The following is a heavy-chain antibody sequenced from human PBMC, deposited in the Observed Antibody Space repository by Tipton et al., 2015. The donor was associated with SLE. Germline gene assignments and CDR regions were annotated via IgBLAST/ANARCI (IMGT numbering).Heavy chain of an antibody. CDR1: GDSISSDIHY. D-gene: IGHD4-17*01. Sequence: TLSLTCTVSGDSISSDIHYWGWIRQPPGKGLEWIGSVFYTGTTSYNSSVKSRVAISIDTSKNHFSLRLTSVTAADTAVYYCASRAYGDYGFDYWGQGTLVTVSS. CDR2: VFYTGTT. J-gene: IGHJ4*02. CDR3: ASRAYGDYGFDY. V-gene: IGHV4-39*07.